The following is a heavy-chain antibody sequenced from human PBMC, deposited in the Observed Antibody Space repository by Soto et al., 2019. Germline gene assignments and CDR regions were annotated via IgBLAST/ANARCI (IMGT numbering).Heavy chain of an antibody. Sequence: EVQLVESGGGLIQPGGSLRLSCAASGFTVSSNYMSWVRQAPGKGLEWVSVIHSGGSTYYADSVKGRFTISSDNLKNTLYLQMNNLRADDTAVYYCARDLFYDRDVGGFDPWGQGTLVTVSS. V-gene: IGHV3-53*01. CDR3: ARDLFYDRDVGGFDP. D-gene: IGHD3-22*01. CDR1: GFTVSSNY. CDR2: IHSGGST. J-gene: IGHJ5*02.